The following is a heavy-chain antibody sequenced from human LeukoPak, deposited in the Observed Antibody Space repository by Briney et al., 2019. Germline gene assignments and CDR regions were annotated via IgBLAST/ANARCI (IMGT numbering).Heavy chain of an antibody. CDR3: ARAGQGGDNSGFDP. Sequence: PSETLSFTCAVSGGSISSGGYSWSWIRQPPGKGLEWIGYIYHSGSTYYNPSLKSRVTISVDRSKNQLSLKLSSVTAADTAVYYCARAGQGGDNSGFDPWGQGTLVTVSS. V-gene: IGHV4-30-2*01. CDR1: GGSISSGGYS. CDR2: IYHSGST. D-gene: IGHD4-11*01. J-gene: IGHJ5*02.